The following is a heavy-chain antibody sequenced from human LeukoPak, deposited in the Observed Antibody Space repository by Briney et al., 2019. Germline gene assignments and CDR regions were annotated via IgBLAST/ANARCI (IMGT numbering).Heavy chain of an antibody. CDR1: GYTFTSYG. CDR3: ARTYYYDSSGYYPI. J-gene: IGHJ3*02. Sequence: GASVKVSCKASGYTFTSYGISWVRQAPGQGLEWMGWISAYNGNTNYAQKLQGRVTMTTDTSTSTAYMELRSLRSDDTAVYYCARTYYYDSSGYYPIWGQGTMVTVSS. D-gene: IGHD3-22*01. CDR2: ISAYNGNT. V-gene: IGHV1-18*01.